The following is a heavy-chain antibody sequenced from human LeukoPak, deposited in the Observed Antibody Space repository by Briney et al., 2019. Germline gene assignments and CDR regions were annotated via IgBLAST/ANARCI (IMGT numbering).Heavy chain of an antibody. CDR3: AKGGRWDYYDSSH. Sequence: GGSLRLSCAAAGFTFSNYAMSWVRQAPGKGLEWVSAISGRAGSPYYADSVKGRFTISRDNSKNTLYLQMTSVRAEDTAVYYCAKGGRWDYYDSSHWGQGTMVTVSP. J-gene: IGHJ3*01. V-gene: IGHV3-23*01. D-gene: IGHD3-22*01. CDR1: GFTFSNYA. CDR2: ISGRAGSP.